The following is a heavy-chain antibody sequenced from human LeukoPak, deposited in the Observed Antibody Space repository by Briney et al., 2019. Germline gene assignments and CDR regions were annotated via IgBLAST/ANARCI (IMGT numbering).Heavy chain of an antibody. V-gene: IGHV4-34*01. CDR2: INHSGST. J-gene: IGHJ3*02. Sequence: SETLSLTCAVYGGSFSGYYWSWIRQPPGKGLEWIGEINHSGSTNYNPSPKSRVTISVDTSKNQFSLKLSSVTAADTAVYYCARVSSHYDFWSGYYWGAFDIWGQGTMVTVSS. D-gene: IGHD3-3*01. CDR3: ARVSSHYDFWSGYYWGAFDI. CDR1: GGSFSGYY.